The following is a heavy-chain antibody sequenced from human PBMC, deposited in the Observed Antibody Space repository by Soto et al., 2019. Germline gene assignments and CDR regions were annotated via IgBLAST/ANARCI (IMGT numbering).Heavy chain of an antibody. CDR1: GFTFSSYA. CDR3: ARPTVYSYGSGWFDP. V-gene: IGHV1-69*01. D-gene: IGHD5-18*01. Sequence: QVQLVESGGGVVQPGRSLRLSCAASGFTFSSYAISWVRQAPGQGLEWMGGIIPIFGTANYAQKFQGRVTITADESTSTAYMELSSLRSEDTAVYYCARPTVYSYGSGWFDPWGQGTLVTVSS. J-gene: IGHJ5*02. CDR2: IIPIFGTA.